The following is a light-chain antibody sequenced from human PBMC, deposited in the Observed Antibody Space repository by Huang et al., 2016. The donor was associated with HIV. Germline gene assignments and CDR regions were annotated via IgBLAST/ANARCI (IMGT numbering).Light chain of an antibody. CDR1: QGIGNS. CDR2: SAS. CDR3: QNYDRAPLS. J-gene: IGKJ3*01. V-gene: IGKV1-27*01. Sequence: DIRMTQSPSYLSAAVGDKVIITCRASQGIGNSVSWYRQTPGKVPDLLIYSASYLQLGVPSRFSVSVSGTHFTLTINGLQSDDFATYYCQNYDRAPLSFGPGTTVDVK.